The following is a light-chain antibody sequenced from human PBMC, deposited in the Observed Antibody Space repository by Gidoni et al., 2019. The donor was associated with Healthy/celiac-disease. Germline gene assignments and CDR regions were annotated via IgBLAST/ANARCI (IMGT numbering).Light chain of an antibody. CDR1: QGIRND. J-gene: IGKJ1*01. CDR3: LQDYNSPRT. Sequence: AIQMTPSPSSLSASVGDRVTITCRASQGIRNDLGWYQQKPGKAPQLLIYAASSLQSGVPSRFSGSGSGTDFTLTISSLQPEDFATYYCLQDYNSPRTFGQGTKVEIK. CDR2: AAS. V-gene: IGKV1-6*01.